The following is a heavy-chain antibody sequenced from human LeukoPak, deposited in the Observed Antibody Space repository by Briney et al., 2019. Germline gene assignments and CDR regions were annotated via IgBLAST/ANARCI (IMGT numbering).Heavy chain of an antibody. D-gene: IGHD3-10*01. CDR3: ARGRVAYYYGSGSSYYFDY. CDR1: GGSISSYY. V-gene: IGHV4-4*07. CDR2: IYTSGST. Sequence: SEALSLTCTVSGGSISSYYWSWIRQPAGKGLEWIGRIYTSGSTNYNPSLKSRVTMSVDTSKNQFSLKLSSVTAADTAVYYCARGRVAYYYGSGSSYYFDYWGQGTLVTVSS. J-gene: IGHJ4*02.